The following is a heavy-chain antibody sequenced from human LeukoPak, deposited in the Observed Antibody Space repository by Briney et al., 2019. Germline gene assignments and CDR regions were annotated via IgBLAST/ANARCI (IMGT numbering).Heavy chain of an antibody. J-gene: IGHJ5*02. CDR1: GITVSSNY. Sequence: GGSLRLSCAASGITVSSNYMSWVRQAPGKGLEWVAVISYDGSNKYYADSVKGRFTISRDNSKNTLYLHMNSLRAEDTAVYYCHGWFDPWGQGTLVTVSS. V-gene: IGHV3-30*14. CDR3: HGWFDP. CDR2: ISYDGSNK.